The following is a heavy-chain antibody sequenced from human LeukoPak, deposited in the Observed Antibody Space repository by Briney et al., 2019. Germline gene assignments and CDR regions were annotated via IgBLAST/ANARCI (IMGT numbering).Heavy chain of an antibody. J-gene: IGHJ4*02. V-gene: IGHV4-31*03. CDR3: ARFSNDHGVKFDY. CDR2: IYYSGTA. Sequence: PSETLSLTRTVSGGSISSGGYSWSWVRQHPEKGLEWIGYIYYSGTAYYNPSLKSRVTMSVDTSKNQFSLKLDSVTAADTAVYYCARFSNDHGVKFDYWGQGTLVTVSS. CDR1: GGSISSGGYS. D-gene: IGHD4-17*01.